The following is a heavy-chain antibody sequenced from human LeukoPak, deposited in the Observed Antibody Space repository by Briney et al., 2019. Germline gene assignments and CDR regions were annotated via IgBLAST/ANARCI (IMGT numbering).Heavy chain of an antibody. J-gene: IGHJ3*02. CDR2: INHSGST. D-gene: IGHD3-22*01. Sequence: PSETLSLTCAVYGGSFSGYYWSWIRQPPGKGLEWIGEINHSGSTNYNPSLKSRVTMSVDASKNQFSLKLSSVTAADTAVYYCARDLLHRGYAFDIWGRGTMVTVSS. CDR1: GGSFSGYY. CDR3: ARDLLHRGYAFDI. V-gene: IGHV4-34*01.